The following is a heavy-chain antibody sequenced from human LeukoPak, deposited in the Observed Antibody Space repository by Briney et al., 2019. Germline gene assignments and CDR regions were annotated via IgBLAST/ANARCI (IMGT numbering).Heavy chain of an antibody. CDR1: GFTVSSNY. J-gene: IGHJ4*02. V-gene: IGHV3-49*04. D-gene: IGHD2-15*01. Sequence: GGSLRLSCAASGFTVSSNYMSWVRQAPGKGLEWVGFIASETYGGTAEYAASVKGRFTISRDDSKSIAYLQMNSLKTEDTAVYYCTRDQTPYYWGQGTLVTASS. CDR3: TRDQTPYY. CDR2: IASETYGGTA.